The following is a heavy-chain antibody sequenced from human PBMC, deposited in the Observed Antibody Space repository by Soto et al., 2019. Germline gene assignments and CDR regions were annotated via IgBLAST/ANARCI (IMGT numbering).Heavy chain of an antibody. Sequence: ASVKFSCQASGDTFTTYDINWVRRATGHGLEWMGWINPNSGNIGYAQRFQGRVTMTRDTAIRTAYMEVSSLRSDDTAVYYCERGRASGSYYLLDYWGQGTLVTVSS. CDR3: ERGRASGSYYLLDY. V-gene: IGHV1-8*01. J-gene: IGHJ4*02. CDR1: GDTFTTYD. D-gene: IGHD3-10*01. CDR2: INPNSGNI.